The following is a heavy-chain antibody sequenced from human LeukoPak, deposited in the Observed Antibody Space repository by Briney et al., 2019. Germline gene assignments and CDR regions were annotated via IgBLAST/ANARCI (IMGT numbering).Heavy chain of an antibody. CDR3: ARSFRRGYYYMDV. CDR1: GGSLSSYY. J-gene: IGHJ6*03. CDR2: IYYSGST. V-gene: IGHV4-59*01. Sequence: SETLSLTCTVSGGSLSSYYWSWIRQPPGKGLERIGYIYYSGSTNYNPSLKSRVTISVDTSKNQFSLKLSSVTAADTAVYYCARSFRRGYYYMDVWGKGTTVTVSS. D-gene: IGHD3-16*01.